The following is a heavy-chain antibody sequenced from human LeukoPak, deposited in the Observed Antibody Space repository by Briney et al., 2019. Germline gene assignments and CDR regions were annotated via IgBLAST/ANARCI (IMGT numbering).Heavy chain of an antibody. V-gene: IGHV3-23*01. D-gene: IGHD2-8*02. J-gene: IGHJ4*02. CDR1: GYTFSRHT. Sequence: GASMSLSCTAYGYTFSRHTMDWRRQAPGKGMEWVSAIGGSGGRTDYADAVKGRFTISRDNSRNTLYLQMTSLRAEDTAVYYCVRDTGVSAYNDYWGQGTLVTVSS. CDR2: IGGSGGRT. CDR3: VRDTGVSAYNDY.